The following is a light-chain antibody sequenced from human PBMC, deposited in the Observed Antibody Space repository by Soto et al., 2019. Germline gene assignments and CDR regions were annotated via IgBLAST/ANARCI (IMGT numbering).Light chain of an antibody. V-gene: IGKV1-17*01. Sequence: DSQMTQSPSSLSESVGDRVTITCRASQSVSSYVNWYQQEPGKAPKLLIYAASSLQSGIPSRFSGSGSGTEFTLTFSRLQPEDFATYYCLQHNRYHLTFGGGTTVDI. CDR2: AAS. J-gene: IGKJ4*01. CDR3: LQHNRYHLT. CDR1: QSVSSY.